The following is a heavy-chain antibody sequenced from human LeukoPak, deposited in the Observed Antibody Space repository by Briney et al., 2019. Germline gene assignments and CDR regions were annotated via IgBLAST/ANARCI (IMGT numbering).Heavy chain of an antibody. CDR2: ISGSGGST. Sequence: PGGSLRLSCAASGFTFSSYAMSWVRQAPGKGLEWVSAISGSGGSTYYADSVKGRFTISRDNSKNTLYLQMNSLRAEDTAVYYCAKAYSSSWSTGFYFDYWGQGTLVTVPS. D-gene: IGHD6-13*01. V-gene: IGHV3-23*01. CDR3: AKAYSSSWSTGFYFDY. J-gene: IGHJ4*02. CDR1: GFTFSSYA.